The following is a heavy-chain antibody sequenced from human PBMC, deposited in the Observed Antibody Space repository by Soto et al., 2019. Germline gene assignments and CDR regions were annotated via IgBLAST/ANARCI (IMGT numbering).Heavy chain of an antibody. CDR1: GGSISSSNW. V-gene: IGHV4-4*02. CDR2: IYHSGST. J-gene: IGHJ6*02. D-gene: IGHD3-22*01. CDR3: ARVVADSSGLNYYYGMDV. Sequence: SETLSLTCAVSGGSISSSNWWSWIRQPPGKGLEWIGEIYHSGSTNYNPSLKSRVTISVDRSKNQFSLKLSSVSAADTAVYYCARVVADSSGLNYYYGMDVWGQGTTVTVSS.